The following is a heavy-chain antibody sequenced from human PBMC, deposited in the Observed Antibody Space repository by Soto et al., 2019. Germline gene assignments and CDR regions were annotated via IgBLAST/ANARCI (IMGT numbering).Heavy chain of an antibody. V-gene: IGHV1-69*12. D-gene: IGHD3-16*01. CDR1: GGTFSDYA. CDR3: ARWVGEAGIGNYYYGMDV. J-gene: IGHJ6*02. Sequence: QVQVVQSGAEVKKPGSSVKVSCKASGGTFSDYAFRWVRQAPGQGLEWLGGIMPIFGAPDYAQKFQGRVTITADESTGRAYMEMRSLRSEDTALYYCARWVGEAGIGNYYYGMDVWGQGTTVTVSS. CDR2: IMPIFGAP.